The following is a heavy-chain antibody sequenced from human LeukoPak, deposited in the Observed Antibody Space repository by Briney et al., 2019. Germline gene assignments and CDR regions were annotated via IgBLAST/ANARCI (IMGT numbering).Heavy chain of an antibody. D-gene: IGHD6-19*01. J-gene: IGHJ4*01. CDR2: IYGSGYT. CDR1: GGSISGWY. V-gene: IGHV4-59*01. Sequence: SETLSLTCTVSGGSISGWYWSWVRQPPGKGLEWIGNIYGSGYTNYNPSLKSRVTMSIDTSKNHFSLKLTSVTAADTATYYCARETSLAGFASGLGFNYWGQGILVSVSS. CDR3: ARETSLAGFASGLGFNY.